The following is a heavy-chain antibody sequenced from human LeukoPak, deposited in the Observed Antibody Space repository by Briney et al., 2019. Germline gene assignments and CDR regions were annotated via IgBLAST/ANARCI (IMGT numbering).Heavy chain of an antibody. V-gene: IGHV3-30-3*01. D-gene: IGHD1-26*01. J-gene: IGHJ4*02. CDR2: TSYDGSDK. CDR3: ARATYSGGYYFDQ. CDR1: GFTFSSYA. Sequence: GGSLRLSCAASGFTFSSYAMNWVRQAPGKGLEWVAVTSYDGSDKYYADSVKGRFTISRDNSKNTLYLQMSSLRTEDTAVYHCARATYSGGYYFDQWGQGILVTVSS.